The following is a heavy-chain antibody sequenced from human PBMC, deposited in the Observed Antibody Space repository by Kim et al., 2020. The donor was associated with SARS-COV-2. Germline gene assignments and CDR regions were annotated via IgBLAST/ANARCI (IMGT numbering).Heavy chain of an antibody. J-gene: IGHJ4*02. Sequence: SVKGRFNISRDNSKNTLYPQMNSLRAEDTAVYYCASSVCSSTSCYVEFDYWGQGTLVTVSS. D-gene: IGHD2-2*01. CDR3: ASSVCSSTSCYVEFDY. V-gene: IGHV3-30*07.